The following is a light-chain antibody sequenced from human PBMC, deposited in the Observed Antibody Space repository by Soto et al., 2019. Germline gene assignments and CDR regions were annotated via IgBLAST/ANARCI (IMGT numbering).Light chain of an antibody. CDR1: QCVSSN. CDR2: GAS. V-gene: IGKV3-15*01. Sequence: EKALTQSPVTLSLSPGERATLSCRASQCVSSNLAWYQQRPDQAPRLLIYGASTRASGVPDRFSGSGSGTEFILTISSLQSEDSAVYYCQQYDVWPALTFGGGTKVDIK. CDR3: QQYDVWPALT. J-gene: IGKJ4*01.